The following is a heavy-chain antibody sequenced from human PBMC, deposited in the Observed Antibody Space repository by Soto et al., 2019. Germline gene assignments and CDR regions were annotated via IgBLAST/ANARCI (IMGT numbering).Heavy chain of an antibody. CDR1: GGSFSGYY. J-gene: IGHJ6*02. CDR3: ARTYGSGSPYPXLRYYYYYYGMDV. D-gene: IGHD3-10*01. Sequence: QVQLQQWGAGLLKPSETLSLTCAVYGGSFSGYYWSWIRQPPGKGLEWIGEINHSGSTNYNPSLKSRVTISVDTSKNQFSLXLSSVTAADXAVYYCARTYGSGSPYPXLRYYYYYYGMDVWGQGTTVTVSS. CDR2: INHSGST. V-gene: IGHV4-34*01.